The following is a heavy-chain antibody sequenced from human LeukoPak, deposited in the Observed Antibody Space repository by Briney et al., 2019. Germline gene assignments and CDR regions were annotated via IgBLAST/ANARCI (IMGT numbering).Heavy chain of an antibody. CDR3: ARDRVTMVRGVIVESRWFDP. D-gene: IGHD3-10*01. CDR2: IYTSGST. Sequence: SETLSLTCTVSGGSISSYYWSWIRQPAGKGLEWIGRIYTSGSTNYNPSLKSRVTMSVDTSKNQFSLKLSSVTAADTAVYYCARDRVTMVRGVIVESRWFDPWGQGTLVTVSS. J-gene: IGHJ5*02. CDR1: GGSISSYY. V-gene: IGHV4-4*07.